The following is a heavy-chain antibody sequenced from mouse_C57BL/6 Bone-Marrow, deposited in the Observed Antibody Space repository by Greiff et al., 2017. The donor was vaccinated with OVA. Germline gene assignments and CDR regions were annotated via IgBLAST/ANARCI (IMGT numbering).Heavy chain of an antibody. CDR3: ARYGSY. CDR1: GYTFTDYY. D-gene: IGHD1-1*02. CDR2: INPYNGGT. Sequence: VQLKESGPVLVKPGASVKMSCKASGYTFTDYYMNWVKQSHGKSLEWIGVINPYNGGTSYNQKFKGKATLTVDKSSSPAYMELNSLTSEDSAVYYCARYGSYWGQGTTLTVSS. V-gene: IGHV1-19*01. J-gene: IGHJ2*01.